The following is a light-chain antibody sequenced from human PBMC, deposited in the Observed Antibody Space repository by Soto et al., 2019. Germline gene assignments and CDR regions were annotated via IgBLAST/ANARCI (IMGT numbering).Light chain of an antibody. V-gene: IGKV3-20*01. CDR2: GVS. J-gene: IGKJ5*01. Sequence: EIVLTQSPGTLSLSPGERATLSCRARQSVTSNYLAWYQQKPGQAPRLLIYGVSSRATGIPDRFSGSGSGTEFTLTISSLQSEDFAVYYCQQYNNWPPITFGQGTRMEIK. CDR3: QQYNNWPPIT. CDR1: QSVTSNY.